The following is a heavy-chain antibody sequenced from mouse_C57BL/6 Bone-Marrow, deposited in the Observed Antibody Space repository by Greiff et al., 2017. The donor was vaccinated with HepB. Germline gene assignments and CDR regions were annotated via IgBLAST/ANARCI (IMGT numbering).Heavy chain of an antibody. J-gene: IGHJ2*01. CDR1: GYTFTDYE. V-gene: IGHV1-15*01. CDR3: TTGVTMATTGDY. Sequence: QVQLKESGAELVRPGASVTLSCKASGYTFTDYEMHWVKQTPVHGLEWIGAIDPETGGTAYNQKFKGKAILTADKSSSTAYMELRSLTSEDSAVYYCTTGVTMATTGDYWGQGTTLTVSS. D-gene: IGHD2-2*01. CDR2: IDPETGGT.